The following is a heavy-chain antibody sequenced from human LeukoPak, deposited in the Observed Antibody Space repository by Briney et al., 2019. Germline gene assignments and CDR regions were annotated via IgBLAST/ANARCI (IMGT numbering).Heavy chain of an antibody. CDR1: GFTFSSYG. CDR2: ISGSGGST. Sequence: PGGSLRLSCAASGFTFSSYGMSWVRQAPGKGLEWVSAISGSGGSTYYADSVKGRFTISRDNSKNTLYLQMNSLRAEDTAVYYCAKVTPEALAMADPSYYYYMDVWGKGTTVTISS. V-gene: IGHV3-23*01. CDR3: AKVTPEALAMADPSYYYYMDV. D-gene: IGHD5-18*01. J-gene: IGHJ6*03.